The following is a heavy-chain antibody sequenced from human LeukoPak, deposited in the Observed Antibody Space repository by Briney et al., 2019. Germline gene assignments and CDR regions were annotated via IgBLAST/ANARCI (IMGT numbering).Heavy chain of an antibody. V-gene: IGHV1-2*06. CDR2: INPDTGGT. CDR1: GYTFTGYF. CDR3: ARVPDIIGYCADS. D-gene: IGHD3-22*01. Sequence: ASVKVSCQASGYTFTGYFMDWVRQAPGQGLEWMGRINPDTGGTNYAQKFQGRVTMTRDTSISTAYMELSRLRSDDTAVYYCARVPDIIGYCADSWGQGILVTVSS. J-gene: IGHJ4*02.